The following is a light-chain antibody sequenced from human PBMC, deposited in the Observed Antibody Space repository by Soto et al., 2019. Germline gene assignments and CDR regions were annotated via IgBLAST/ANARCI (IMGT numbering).Light chain of an antibody. CDR2: DVS. J-gene: IGKJ1*01. Sequence: DIVLTQSPAILSLSPGERATLSCRASEDVGNSLAWYQQRPGQSPRLLIYDVSNRATGIPSRFSGSGSGADFTLTISSLEPDDLAVYYCQQRYNWPRTFGQGTKVDI. CDR1: EDVGNS. V-gene: IGKV3-11*01. CDR3: QQRYNWPRT.